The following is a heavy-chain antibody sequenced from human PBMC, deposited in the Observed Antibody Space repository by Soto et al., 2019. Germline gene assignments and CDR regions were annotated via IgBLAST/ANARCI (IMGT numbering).Heavy chain of an antibody. D-gene: IGHD3-10*01. V-gene: IGHV3-30*18. CDR3: AKDSRLYFGEFYLDN. CDR2: ISYDGGNR. J-gene: IGHJ4*02. CDR1: RFTFNTYG. Sequence: PGGSLRLSCAASRFTFNTYGMHWVRQAPGKGLEWVAFISYDGGNRFYADSVKGRFTISKDNSNNTLYLQMNSLRAEDTAVYYCAKDSRLYFGEFYLDNWGLGTLVTVSS.